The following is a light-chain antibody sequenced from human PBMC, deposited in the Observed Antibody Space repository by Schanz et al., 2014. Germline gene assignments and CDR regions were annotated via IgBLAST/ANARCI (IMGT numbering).Light chain of an antibody. CDR1: SSDIGSYNY. CDR3: SSYAGSNNLGV. CDR2: DVT. V-gene: IGLV2-14*01. Sequence: QSALTQPASVSGSPGQSITISCTGTSSDIGSYNYVSWYQQYPGEAPKLIIYDVTYRPSGVSHRFSGSKSGNTASLTISGLLAEDEADYYCSSYAGSNNLGVFGTGTKLTVL. J-gene: IGLJ1*01.